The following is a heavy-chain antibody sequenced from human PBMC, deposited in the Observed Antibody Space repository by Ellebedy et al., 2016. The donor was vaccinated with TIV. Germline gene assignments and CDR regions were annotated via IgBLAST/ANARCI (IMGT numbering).Heavy chain of an antibody. V-gene: IGHV5-51*01. CDR3: ARAATYDFWSD. J-gene: IGHJ4*02. CDR1: EYSFTSSW. D-gene: IGHD3-3*01. CDR2: IYPGDSDI. Sequence: GESLKISCKPSEYSFTSSWIGWVRQMPGEGLGWMGIIYPGDSDIRYSPSFQGQVGISADKSISTAYLQWRSLKASDTAIYYCARAATYDFWSDWGQGTLVTVSS.